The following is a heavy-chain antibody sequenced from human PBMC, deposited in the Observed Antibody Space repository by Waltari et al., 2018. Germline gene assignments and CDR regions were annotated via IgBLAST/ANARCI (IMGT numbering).Heavy chain of an antibody. V-gene: IGHV3-74*01. Sequence: EVQLVESGGGLVQPGGSLRLSCAASGFTFSRYWMPWVRQAPGKGLVWVSRINSDGSSTSYADSVKGRFTISRDNAKNTLYLQMNSLRAEDTAVYYCAKLSYGSGRGGDAFDIWGQGTMVTVSS. CDR3: AKLSYGSGRGGDAFDI. J-gene: IGHJ3*02. CDR2: INSDGSST. D-gene: IGHD3-10*01. CDR1: GFTFSRYW.